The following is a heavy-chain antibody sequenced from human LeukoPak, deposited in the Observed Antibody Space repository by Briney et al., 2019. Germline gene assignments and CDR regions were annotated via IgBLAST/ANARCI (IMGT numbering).Heavy chain of an antibody. D-gene: IGHD3-10*01. Sequence: TGGSLRLSRAASGFTFSSYAMSWVRQAPGKGLEWVSAISDSGDSTYYADSVKGRFTISRDNSKNTLYLQMNSLRAEDTAVYYCARLFMVRGVIITSNFDYWGQGTLVTVSS. CDR3: ARLFMVRGVIITSNFDY. CDR1: GFTFSSYA. V-gene: IGHV3-23*01. CDR2: ISDSGDST. J-gene: IGHJ4*02.